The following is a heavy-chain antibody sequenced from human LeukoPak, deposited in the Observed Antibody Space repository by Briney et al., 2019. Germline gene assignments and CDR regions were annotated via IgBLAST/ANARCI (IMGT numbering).Heavy chain of an antibody. Sequence: GASVKVSCKPSGYTFTSDGISWVRQAPGQGLEWMAWISAYNGNTNYAQKLQGRVTMTTDTSTSTAYMELRSLRSDDTAVYYCARDRATVTTGDVQGDYWGQGTLVTVSS. CDR2: ISAYNGNT. CDR1: GYTFTSDG. V-gene: IGHV1-18*01. J-gene: IGHJ4*02. D-gene: IGHD4-17*01. CDR3: ARDRATVTTGDVQGDY.